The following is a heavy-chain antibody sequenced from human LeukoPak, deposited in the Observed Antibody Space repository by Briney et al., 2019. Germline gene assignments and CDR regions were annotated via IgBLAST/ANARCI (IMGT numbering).Heavy chain of an antibody. CDR1: GDSISSGGYY. Sequence: SETPSPTCSVSGDSISSGGYYWHWIRQHPEKGLEWIGYIYSTGTTYYNPSLTSRLTMSLDTSKNQFSLKVTSVTAADTAVYFCARDRPDTTSPTTVGRFDPWGQGTLVTVSS. CDR2: IYSTGTT. V-gene: IGHV4-31*03. D-gene: IGHD1-26*01. CDR3: ARDRPDTTSPTTVGRFDP. J-gene: IGHJ5*02.